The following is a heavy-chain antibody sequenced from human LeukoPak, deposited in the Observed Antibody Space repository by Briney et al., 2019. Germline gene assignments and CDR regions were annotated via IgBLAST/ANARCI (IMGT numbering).Heavy chain of an antibody. V-gene: IGHV4-4*07. Sequence: SETLSLTCTVSGGPISSYYWSWIRQPAGKGLEWIGRIYSSGSTNYNPSLKSRVTMSVDTPKNQFSLKLSSVTAADTAVYYCARGGSIGWYGAFDIWGQGTLVTVSS. J-gene: IGHJ3*02. D-gene: IGHD6-19*01. CDR1: GGPISSYY. CDR2: IYSSGST. CDR3: ARGGSIGWYGAFDI.